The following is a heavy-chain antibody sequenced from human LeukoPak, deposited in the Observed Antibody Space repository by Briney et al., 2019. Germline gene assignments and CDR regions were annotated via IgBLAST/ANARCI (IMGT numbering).Heavy chain of an antibody. Sequence: GGSLRLSCAASGFTFSSYSMNWVRQAPGKGLEWVSSISNSDGSTYYADFVKGRFTISRDNSKNTLHLQMNSLRAEDTAVYYCAKSLGVGGYTRYKGFDQWGQGTLVTVSS. CDR3: AKSLGVGGYTRYKGFDQ. CDR1: GFTFSSYS. D-gene: IGHD5-24*01. J-gene: IGHJ4*02. CDR2: ISNSDGST. V-gene: IGHV3-23*01.